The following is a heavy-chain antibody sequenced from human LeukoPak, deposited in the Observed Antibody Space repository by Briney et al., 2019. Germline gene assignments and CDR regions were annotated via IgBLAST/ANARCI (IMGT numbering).Heavy chain of an antibody. Sequence: GGSLRLSCAASGFTFSSYAMSWVRQAPGKGLEWVSAISGSGGSTYYADPVKGRFTISRDNSKNTLYLQMNSLRAEDTAVYYCAKGGRRGVLWFGELLPDYWGQGTLVTVSS. CDR1: GFTFSSYA. J-gene: IGHJ4*02. CDR3: AKGGRRGVLWFGELLPDY. D-gene: IGHD3-10*01. CDR2: ISGSGGST. V-gene: IGHV3-23*01.